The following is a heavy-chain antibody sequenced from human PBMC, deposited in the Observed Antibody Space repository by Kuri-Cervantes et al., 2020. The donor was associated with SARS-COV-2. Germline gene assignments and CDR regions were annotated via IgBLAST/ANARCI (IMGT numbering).Heavy chain of an antibody. D-gene: IGHD3-3*01. Sequence: GGSLRLSCSASGFTFSSYWMSWVCQAPGKGLEWVANIKQDGSEKYFVDSVKGRFTISRDNAKNSLYLQMNSLRAEDTAVYYCARGYDFWSGLVDCWGQGTLVTVSS. J-gene: IGHJ4*02. CDR2: IKQDGSEK. CDR3: ARGYDFWSGLVDC. CDR1: GFTFSSYW. V-gene: IGHV3-7*01.